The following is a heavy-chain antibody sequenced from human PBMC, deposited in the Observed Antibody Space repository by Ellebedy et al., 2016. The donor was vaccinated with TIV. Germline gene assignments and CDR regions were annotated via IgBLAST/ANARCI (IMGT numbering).Heavy chain of an antibody. Sequence: SETLSLXXAVSGGSISSSNWWSWVRQPPGKGLEWIGEIYHSGSTNYNPSLKSRVTISVDKSKNQFSLKLSSVTAADTAVYYCARDGDNWNKAYPRNAFDIWGQGTMVTVSS. J-gene: IGHJ3*02. V-gene: IGHV4-4*02. CDR3: ARDGDNWNKAYPRNAFDI. D-gene: IGHD1-1*01. CDR2: IYHSGST. CDR1: GGSISSSNW.